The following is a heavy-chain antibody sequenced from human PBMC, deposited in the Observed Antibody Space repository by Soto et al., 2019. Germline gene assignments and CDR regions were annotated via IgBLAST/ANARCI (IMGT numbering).Heavy chain of an antibody. J-gene: IGHJ4*02. Sequence: PSETLSLTCTVSGGSISSGGYYWSWIRQHPGKGLEWIGYIIYTGSTYYNPSLESRVTISVDTSKNQFSLNLSSVTAADTAVYYCARGAVTTEDYWGQGTLVTVS. D-gene: IGHD4-17*01. V-gene: IGHV4-31*03. CDR2: IIYTGST. CDR1: GGSISSGGYY. CDR3: ARGAVTTEDY.